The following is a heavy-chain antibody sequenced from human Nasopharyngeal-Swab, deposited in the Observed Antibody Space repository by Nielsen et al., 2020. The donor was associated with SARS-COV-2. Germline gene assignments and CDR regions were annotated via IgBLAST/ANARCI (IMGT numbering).Heavy chain of an antibody. V-gene: IGHV3-7*01. Sequence: GGSLRLSCAASGFSFSNYWMTWVRQTPGKGLEWVANIKQDGSEKYYVDSVKGRFTISRDNAKNSLYLQMNSLRAEDTAVYYCARKNYFDYWGQGTLVTVSS. CDR1: GFSFSNYW. J-gene: IGHJ4*02. CDR2: IKQDGSEK. CDR3: ARKNYFDY.